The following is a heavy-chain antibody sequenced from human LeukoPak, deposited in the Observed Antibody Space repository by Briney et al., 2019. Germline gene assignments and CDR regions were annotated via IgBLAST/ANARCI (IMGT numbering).Heavy chain of an antibody. J-gene: IGHJ3*02. CDR1: GFSFRRFW. V-gene: IGHV3-7*01. Sequence: GGSLRLSCAGSGFSFRRFWMTWVRHAPGRGLEWVANIIGDGGGKSYADSVKDRFTISRDNTRSLACLQIHSLRDEDTALYYCARDSAPDSATTYYDALDMWGQGTMVTVSS. D-gene: IGHD1-1*01. CDR3: ARDSAPDSATTYYDALDM. CDR2: IIGDGGGK.